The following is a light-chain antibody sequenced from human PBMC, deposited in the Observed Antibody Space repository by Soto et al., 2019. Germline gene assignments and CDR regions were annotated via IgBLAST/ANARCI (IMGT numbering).Light chain of an antibody. CDR2: EVT. CDR3: SSHGGSNNHDV. CDR1: SSDIGGYNF. J-gene: IGLJ1*01. Sequence: QSALTQRPSASGSPGQSVAISCTGTSSDIGGYNFVSWYQQHPGKAPKLMIYEVTKRPSGVPHRFSGSTSGNTDTLIASGIQPEDEDDYYCSSHGGSNNHDVFRTGTKLTVL. V-gene: IGLV2-8*01.